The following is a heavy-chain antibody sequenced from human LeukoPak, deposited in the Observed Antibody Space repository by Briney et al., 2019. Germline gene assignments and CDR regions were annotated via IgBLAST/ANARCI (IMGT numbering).Heavy chain of an antibody. J-gene: IGHJ4*02. Sequence: SEALSLTCAVYGGSFSGYYWSWIRQPPGKGLEWIGEINHSGSTNDNPSLKSRVTISVDTSKNQFSLKLSSVTAADTAVYYCAARRGANDYWGQGTLVTVSS. CDR3: AARRGANDY. V-gene: IGHV4-34*01. CDR2: INHSGST. D-gene: IGHD1-26*01. CDR1: GGSFSGYY.